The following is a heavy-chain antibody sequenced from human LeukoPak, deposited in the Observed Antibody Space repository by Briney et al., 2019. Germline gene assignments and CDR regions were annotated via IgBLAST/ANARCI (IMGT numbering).Heavy chain of an antibody. CDR2: ISWVISDT. J-gene: IGHJ4*02. D-gene: IGHD3-10*01. CDR1: GFTFANYA. V-gene: IGHV3-23*01. CDR3: AKAPGSRYFDY. Sequence: PGGSLRLSCAASGFTFANYAMSWVRQAPGKGLEWVSAISWVISDTYYADSVKGRFTISRDNSKNTLYLQMNSLRADDTAVYYCAKAPGSRYFDYWGQGTLVTVSS.